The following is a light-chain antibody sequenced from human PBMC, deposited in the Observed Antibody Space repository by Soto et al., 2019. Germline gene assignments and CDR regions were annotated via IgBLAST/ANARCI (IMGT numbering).Light chain of an antibody. CDR2: GAS. CDR3: QQYGNSPIT. V-gene: IGKV3-20*01. Sequence: EIVLTQSPGTLSLSPGERVTLSCRASQSVNNYFLAWYQQKPGQAPRLLIYGASSRATGIPDRFSGSGSGTDFTLSISRLEPEDFAVYYCQQYGNSPITFGQGTRLEMK. CDR1: QSVNNYF. J-gene: IGKJ5*01.